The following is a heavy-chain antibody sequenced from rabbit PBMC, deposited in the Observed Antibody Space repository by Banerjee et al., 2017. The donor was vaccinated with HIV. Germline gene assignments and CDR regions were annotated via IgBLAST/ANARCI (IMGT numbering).Heavy chain of an antibody. V-gene: IGHV1S40*01. CDR1: GFSFSSSYY. CDR3: QRFIASFAGYGYADL. Sequence: QSLEESGGDLVKPGASLTLTCTASGFSFSSSYYMCWVRQAPGKGLEWIACMDTGSSGGTWYASWAKGRFSISKTSSTTVTLQMSSLIAADTATYFCQRFIASFAGYGYADLWGPGTLVTVS. J-gene: IGHJ4*01. D-gene: IGHD6-1*01. CDR2: MDTGSSGGT.